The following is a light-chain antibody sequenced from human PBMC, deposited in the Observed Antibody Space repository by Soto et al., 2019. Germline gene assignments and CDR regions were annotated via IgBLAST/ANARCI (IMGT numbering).Light chain of an antibody. J-gene: IGKJ4*01. Sequence: EIVMTQSPATLSVSPGERATLSCRASQSVSSYLAWYQQKPGQTPRLLIYDASTRATDIPARFSGSGSGTDFTLTISSLLSEDFAVYYCHQYYKWPLTFGGGTKVDIK. CDR2: DAS. CDR3: HQYYKWPLT. CDR1: QSVSSY. V-gene: IGKV3-15*01.